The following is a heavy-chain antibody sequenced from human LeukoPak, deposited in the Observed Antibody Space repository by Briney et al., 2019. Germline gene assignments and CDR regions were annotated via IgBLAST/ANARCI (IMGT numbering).Heavy chain of an antibody. Sequence: GGSLRLSCAASGFTFSSYSMNWVRQAPGKGLEWVSYISSSGSTIYYADSVKGRFTISRDNSKNSMYLQMNSLRAEDTAVYYCARVGRAVAGFDYWGQGTLVTVSS. J-gene: IGHJ4*02. V-gene: IGHV3-48*04. CDR1: GFTFSSYS. CDR2: ISSSGSTI. CDR3: ARVGRAVAGFDY. D-gene: IGHD6-19*01.